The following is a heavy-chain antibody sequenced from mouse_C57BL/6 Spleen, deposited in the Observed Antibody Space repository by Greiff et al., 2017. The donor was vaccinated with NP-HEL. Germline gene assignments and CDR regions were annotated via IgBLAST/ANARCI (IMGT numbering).Heavy chain of an antibody. CDR1: GYTFTSYW. Sequence: QVQLQQPGAELVKPGASVKMSCKASGYTFTSYWITWVKQRPGQGLEWIGDIYPGSGSTNYNEKFKSKATLTVDTSSSTAYMQLSSLTSEDSAVYYCARNDYDRVYAMDYWGQGTSVTVSS. CDR2: IYPGSGST. CDR3: ARNDYDRVYAMDY. D-gene: IGHD2-4*01. V-gene: IGHV1-55*01. J-gene: IGHJ4*01.